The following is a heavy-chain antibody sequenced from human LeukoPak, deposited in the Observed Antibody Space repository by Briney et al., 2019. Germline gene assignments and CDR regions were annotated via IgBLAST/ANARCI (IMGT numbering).Heavy chain of an antibody. CDR2: ISNSGSTI. CDR3: ARGARWSIASRFDP. CDR1: GFTFSSYE. V-gene: IGHV3-48*03. Sequence: GGSLRLSCAASGFTFSSYEMNWVRQAPGKGLEWVSYISNSGSTIYYTDSVKGRFTISRDNAKNSLYLQMNSLRAEDTAVYYCARGARWSIASRFDPWGQGTLVTVSS. D-gene: IGHD6-6*01. J-gene: IGHJ5*02.